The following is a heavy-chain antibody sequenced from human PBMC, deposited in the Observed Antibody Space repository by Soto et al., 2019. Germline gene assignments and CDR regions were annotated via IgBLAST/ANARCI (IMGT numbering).Heavy chain of an antibody. D-gene: IGHD2-15*01. V-gene: IGHV3-15*01. Sequence: EVQLVESGGGLVKPGGSLRLSCAASGVTFSNAWMSWVRQAPGKGLEWVGRIKSKTDGGTTDYAAPVKGRFTISRDDSNNALYLQMNSLQTEDTAVYYCPTEANWNRLLHGYCSGGGCDSGDYWGQGTMVTVSS. J-gene: IGHJ4*02. CDR2: IKSKTDGGTT. CDR3: PTEANWNRLLHGYCSGGGCDSGDY. CDR1: GVTFSNAW.